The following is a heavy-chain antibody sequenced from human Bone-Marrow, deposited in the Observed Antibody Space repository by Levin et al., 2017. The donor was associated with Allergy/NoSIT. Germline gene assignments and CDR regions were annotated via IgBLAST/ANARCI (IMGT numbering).Heavy chain of an antibody. V-gene: IGHV3-7*01. CDR2: IKPDESDK. CDR3: ARRGILVGASGWGYGMDV. D-gene: IGHD1-26*01. CDR1: GFTFSTYW. Sequence: RTGGSLRLSCGASGFTFSTYWMSWVRQAPGKGLEWVANIKPDESDKYYVDSVKGRFTISRDNAKNSLYLQMNSLRVDDTAVYYCARRGILVGASGWGYGMDVWGQGTTVTVSS. J-gene: IGHJ6*02.